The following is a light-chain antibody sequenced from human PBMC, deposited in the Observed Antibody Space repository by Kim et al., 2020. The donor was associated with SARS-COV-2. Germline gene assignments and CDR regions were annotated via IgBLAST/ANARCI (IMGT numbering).Light chain of an antibody. Sequence: DIQMTQSPSTLSASVGDRVTITCRASQSISSWLAWYQHKPGKAPKLLIYDASSLESGVPSRFSGSGSGTEFTLTISSLQPDDLATYYCQQYKTYSAVTFGQGTKVDIK. CDR2: DAS. J-gene: IGKJ1*01. CDR3: QQYKTYSAVT. CDR1: QSISSW. V-gene: IGKV1-5*01.